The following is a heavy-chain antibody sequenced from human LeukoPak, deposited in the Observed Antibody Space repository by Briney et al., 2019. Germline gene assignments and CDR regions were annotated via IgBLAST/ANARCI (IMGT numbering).Heavy chain of an antibody. CDR3: ARNRVYYYYMDV. V-gene: IGHV3-48*03. CDR2: ITSSGSTI. Sequence: GGSLRLSCAASGFTFSSYAINWVRQAPGKGLEWVSYITSSGSTIYYADSVKGRFTISRDNAKNSLYLQMNSLRAEDTAVYYCARNRVYYYYMDVWGKGTTVTVSS. J-gene: IGHJ6*03. D-gene: IGHD1-14*01. CDR1: GFTFSSYA.